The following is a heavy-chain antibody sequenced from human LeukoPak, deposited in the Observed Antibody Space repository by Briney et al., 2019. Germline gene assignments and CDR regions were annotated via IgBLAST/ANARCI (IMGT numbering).Heavy chain of an antibody. D-gene: IGHD3-10*01. Sequence: PSETLSLTCVVSGGSISRSNWWSWVRQPPGKGLEWIGEIYHSGSTTYNPSLRSRVSISVDKSKNQFSLKLNSVTAADTAAYYCANSGTGLIFDYWGQGTLVTVSS. CDR2: IYHSGST. V-gene: IGHV4-4*02. CDR3: ANSGTGLIFDY. CDR1: GGSISRSNW. J-gene: IGHJ4*02.